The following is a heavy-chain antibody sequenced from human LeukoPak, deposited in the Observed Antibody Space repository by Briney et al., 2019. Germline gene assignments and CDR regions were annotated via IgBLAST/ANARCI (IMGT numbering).Heavy chain of an antibody. D-gene: IGHD2-15*01. CDR2: ISAYNGNT. Sequence: GASVKVSCKASGYTFTSYGISWVRQAPGQGLEWMGWISAYNGNTNHAQKLQGRVTMTTDTSTSTAYMELRSLRSDDTAVYYCARTAGDRIFEYYYYYYYMDVWGKGTTVTVSS. J-gene: IGHJ6*03. CDR3: ARTAGDRIFEYYYYYYYMDV. CDR1: GYTFTSYG. V-gene: IGHV1-18*01.